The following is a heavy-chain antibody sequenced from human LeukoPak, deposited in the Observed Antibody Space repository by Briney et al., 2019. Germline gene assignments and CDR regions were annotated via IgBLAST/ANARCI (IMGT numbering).Heavy chain of an antibody. J-gene: IGHJ4*02. V-gene: IGHV1-18*01. CDR1: GYIFTNYG. CDR3: ARDWVTAMGTFDY. Sequence: ASVKVSCKASGYIFTNYGISWVLQAPGQGLEWMGWISTYNGKTNYAQKLQGRVTMTIDTSTSTAYMELRSLRSDDTAVYYCARDWVTAMGTFDYWGQGTLVTVSS. D-gene: IGHD5-18*01. CDR2: ISTYNGKT.